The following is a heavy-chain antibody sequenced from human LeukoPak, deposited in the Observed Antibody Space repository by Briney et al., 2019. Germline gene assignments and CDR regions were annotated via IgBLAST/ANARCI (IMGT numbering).Heavy chain of an antibody. CDR3: TRVRDSGSHYPS. CDR1: GFPFSNSW. J-gene: IGHJ5*02. V-gene: IGHV3-74*01. D-gene: IGHD3-10*01. Sequence: GGSLRLSCAASGFPFSNSWMHWVRQLPAKGLVWVARINSDGSSTSYADSVKGRFTISRDNAKNTLYLQMNSLRAEDTAVYYCTRVRDSGSHYPSWGQGTLVTVSS. CDR2: INSDGSST.